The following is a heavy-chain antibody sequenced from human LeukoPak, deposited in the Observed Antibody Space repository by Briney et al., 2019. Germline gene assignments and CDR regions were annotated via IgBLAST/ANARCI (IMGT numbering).Heavy chain of an antibody. CDR1: GLTFSSQW. CDR3: ARDYGGSSPFDY. J-gene: IGHJ4*02. Sequence: GGSLRLSCVASGLTFSSQWMTWVRQAPGKGLEWVSYISSSGSTIYYADSVKGRFTISRDNAKNSLYLQMNSLRAEDTAVYYCARDYGGSSPFDYWGQGTLVTVSS. V-gene: IGHV3-48*03. D-gene: IGHD4-23*01. CDR2: ISSSGSTI.